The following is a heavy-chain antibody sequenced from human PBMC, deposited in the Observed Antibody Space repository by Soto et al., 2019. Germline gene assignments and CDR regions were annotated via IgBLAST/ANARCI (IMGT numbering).Heavy chain of an antibody. CDR2: ISSSSSYI. Sequence: LRLSCAASGFTFSSYSMNWVRQAPGKGLEWVSSISSSSSYIYYADSVKGRFTISRDNAKNSLYLQMNSLRAEDTAVYYCARIQLGYPAFDIWGQGTMVTVS. V-gene: IGHV3-21*01. J-gene: IGHJ3*02. D-gene: IGHD6-6*01. CDR1: GFTFSSYS. CDR3: ARIQLGYPAFDI.